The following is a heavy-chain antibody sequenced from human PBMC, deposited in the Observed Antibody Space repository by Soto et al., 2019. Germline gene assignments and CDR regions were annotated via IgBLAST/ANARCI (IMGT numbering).Heavy chain of an antibody. D-gene: IGHD6-6*01. CDR3: AREHHGSWP. Sequence: SETLSLTCAVSGGSISSYYWSWIRQPPGKGLEWIGYIHYSGSTNYNPSLKSRVTVSIDNSKNTMYLQMNSLRDEDTAVYYCAREHHGSWPWGQGIVVTVSS. J-gene: IGHJ5*02. CDR2: IHYSGST. V-gene: IGHV4-59*12. CDR1: GGSISSYY.